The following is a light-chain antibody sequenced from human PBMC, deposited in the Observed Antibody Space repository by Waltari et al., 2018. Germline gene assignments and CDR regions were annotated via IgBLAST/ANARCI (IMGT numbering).Light chain of an antibody. J-gene: IGKJ1*01. CDR2: GAS. CDR1: QSVSRA. CDR3: QHYVRLPAT. V-gene: IGKV3-20*01. Sequence: EIVLTQSPGTLSLSPGERATPSCWASQSVSRALVWYQQKPGQAPRLLIYGASTRAPGIPDRFSGSGSGTDFSLTINRLEPEDFAVYYCQHYVRLPATFGQGTKVEI.